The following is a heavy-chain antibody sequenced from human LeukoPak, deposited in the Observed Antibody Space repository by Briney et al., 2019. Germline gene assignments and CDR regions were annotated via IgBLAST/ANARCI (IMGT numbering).Heavy chain of an antibody. CDR2: ISTTGSSI. D-gene: IGHD6-19*01. CDR1: GFTFSSYE. V-gene: IGHV3-48*03. CDR3: ARVQRGIAVALDY. Sequence: PGGSLRLSCAASGFTFSSYEMNWVRQAPGKGLEWVSYISTTGSSIYYAHSVKGRFTISRDNVKNLLYLQMNSLRAEDTAVYYCARVQRGIAVALDYWGQGTLATVSS. J-gene: IGHJ4*02.